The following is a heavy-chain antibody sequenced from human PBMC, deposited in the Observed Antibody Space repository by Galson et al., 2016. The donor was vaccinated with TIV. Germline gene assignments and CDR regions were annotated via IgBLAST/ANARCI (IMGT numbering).Heavy chain of an antibody. CDR3: AKDRQWIPSSLDY. D-gene: IGHD5-18*01. J-gene: IGHJ4*02. CDR2: IGGTGGST. CDR1: GFRFNSYA. V-gene: IGHV3-23*01. Sequence: SLRLSCAASGFRFNSYAMNWVRQAPGKGLEWVSSIGGTGGSTYYADSVKGRFTISRGSCKDTVYLLMNSLRAEDTAIYFCAKDRQWIPSSLDYWGQGILVTVSS.